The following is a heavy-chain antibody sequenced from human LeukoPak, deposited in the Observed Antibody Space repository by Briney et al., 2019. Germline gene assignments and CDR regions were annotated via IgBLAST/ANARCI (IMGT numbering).Heavy chain of an antibody. J-gene: IGHJ6*03. CDR2: ISYDGSNK. D-gene: IGHD3-10*01. Sequence: GGSLRLSCAASGFTFSSYGMHWVRQAPGKGLEWVAVISYDGSNKYYADSVKGRFTISRDNSKNTLYLQMNSLRAEDTAVYYCAKDGRKNYCYGSEEYYYYMDVWGKGTTVTISS. CDR1: GFTFSSYG. CDR3: AKDGRKNYCYGSEEYYYYMDV. V-gene: IGHV3-30*18.